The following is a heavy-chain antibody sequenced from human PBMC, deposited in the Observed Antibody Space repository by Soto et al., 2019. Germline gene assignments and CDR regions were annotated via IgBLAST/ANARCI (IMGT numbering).Heavy chain of an antibody. CDR1: GGTLSAHT. V-gene: IGHV1-69*02. CDR3: ARMGEYTYGLIDY. Sequence: QVQLVQSGAEVKKPGSSVKVSCKASGGTLSAHTINWVRQAPGQGLEWMGRVIPMLGKANYAQKLQGRVTITADKSTSTAYMELRSLRSGDTAGYYCARMGEYTYGLIDYWGQGTLVTVSS. J-gene: IGHJ4*02. CDR2: VIPMLGKA. D-gene: IGHD5-18*01.